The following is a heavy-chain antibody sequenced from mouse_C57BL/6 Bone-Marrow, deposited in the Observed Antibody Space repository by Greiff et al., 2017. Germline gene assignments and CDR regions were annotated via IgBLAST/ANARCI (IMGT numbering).Heavy chain of an antibody. D-gene: IGHD2-1*01. CDR1: GFNIKDYY. CDR2: IDPEDGET. V-gene: IGHV14-2*01. J-gene: IGHJ4*01. Sequence: VQLQQSGAELVKPGASVKLSCTASGFNIKDYYMPWVKQRTEQGLEWIGRIDPEDGETKYAPKFQGKATITADTSSNTAYLQLSSLTSEDTAVYYCARLYYGNPYAMDYWGQGTSVTVSS. CDR3: ARLYYGNPYAMDY.